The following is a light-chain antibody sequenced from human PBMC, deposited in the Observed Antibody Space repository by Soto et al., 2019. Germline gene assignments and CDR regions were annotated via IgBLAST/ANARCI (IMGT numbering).Light chain of an antibody. Sequence: QSVLTQPPSASGTPGQTVIISCSGGTSNIATRSITWYQHVPGAAPKLLIYSNIQRSSGVPDRFSGSKSDTSASLAISGLQSEDEATYYCAAWYDSLDGWVFGEGTKLTVL. CDR2: SNI. V-gene: IGLV1-44*01. CDR1: TSNIATRS. J-gene: IGLJ3*02. CDR3: AAWYDSLDGWV.